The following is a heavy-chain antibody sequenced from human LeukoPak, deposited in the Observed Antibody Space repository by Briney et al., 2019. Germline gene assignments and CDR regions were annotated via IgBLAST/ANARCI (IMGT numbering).Heavy chain of an antibody. V-gene: IGHV5-51*01. Sequence: GESLKISCKGSGYSFTNYWIGWVRQMPGKGLELMGIIYPGNSDTRYSPSFKGQVTISADKSISTAYLQWSSLKASDTAIYFCATSTAVAGTLHWFDPWGQGTLVTVSS. CDR2: IYPGNSDT. CDR3: ATSTAVAGTLHWFDP. J-gene: IGHJ5*02. D-gene: IGHD6-19*01. CDR1: GYSFTNYW.